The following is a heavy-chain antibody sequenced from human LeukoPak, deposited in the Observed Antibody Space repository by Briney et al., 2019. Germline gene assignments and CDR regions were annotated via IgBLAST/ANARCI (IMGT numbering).Heavy chain of an antibody. CDR2: ISAYNGNT. V-gene: IGHV1-18*01. D-gene: IGHD6-13*01. J-gene: IGHJ4*02. CDR3: ARGALSAAGPTVDY. CDR1: GYTFTSYG. Sequence: ASVKVSCKASGYTFTSYGISWVRQAPGQGLEWMGWISAYNGNTNYAQKLQGRVTITADKSTSTAYMELSSLRSEDTAVYYCARGALSAAGPTVDYWGQGTLVTVSS.